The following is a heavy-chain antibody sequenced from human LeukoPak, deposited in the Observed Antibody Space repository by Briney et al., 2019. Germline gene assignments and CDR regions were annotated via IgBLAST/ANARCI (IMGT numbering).Heavy chain of an antibody. CDR1: GGTSSSYT. CDR2: IIPILGIA. CDR3: ASGTYYDFWSGYRLDY. V-gene: IGHV1-69*02. J-gene: IGHJ4*02. D-gene: IGHD3-3*01. Sequence: SVKVSCKASGGTSSSYTISWVRQAPGQGLEWMGRIIPILGIANYAQKFQGRVTITADKSTSTAYMELSSLRSEDTAVYYCASGTYYDFWSGYRLDYWGQGTLVTVSS.